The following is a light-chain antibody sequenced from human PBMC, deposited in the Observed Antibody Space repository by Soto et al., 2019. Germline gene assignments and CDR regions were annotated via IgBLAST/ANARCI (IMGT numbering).Light chain of an antibody. V-gene: IGKV3-20*01. CDR3: QQGLT. CDR1: QSVSRSY. J-gene: IGKJ4*01. CDR2: SAS. Sequence: EIVLTQSPGTLSLSPGERATLSCRASQSVSRSYLAWYQQKPGQAPRLLIYSASNRATGIPDRFSGSGSGTDFILTISRLEPEDLAVYYCQQGLTFGGGTKAEIK.